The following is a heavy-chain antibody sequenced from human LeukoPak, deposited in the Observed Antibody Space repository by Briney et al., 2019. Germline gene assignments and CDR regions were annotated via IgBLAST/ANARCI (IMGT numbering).Heavy chain of an antibody. CDR2: INVITGYI. V-gene: IGHV3-21*01. CDR1: RFTFGSYN. J-gene: IGHJ3*02. CDR3: ARDRSGSSSVDDAFDI. D-gene: IGHD1-26*01. Sequence: GGSLRLSCAGSRFTFGSYNMNWVRQAPGKGLEWVAYINVITGYIYYADSLKGRFTISRDNAKKSLFLEMNSLRVEDTAVYYCARDRSGSSSVDDAFDIWGQGIMVTVSS.